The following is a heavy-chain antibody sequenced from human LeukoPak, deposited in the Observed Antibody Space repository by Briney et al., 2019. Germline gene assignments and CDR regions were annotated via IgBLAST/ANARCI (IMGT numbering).Heavy chain of an antibody. CDR2: IYYSGST. Sequence: SETLSLTCTVSGGSISSYYWSWIRQPPGKGRVWIVDIYYSGSTNYTPSLKSQVPISVATSKNQFSLNLHSVTAADTAVYYCARDLGYSGYDSGYWGQGTLVTVSS. CDR1: GGSISSYY. D-gene: IGHD5-12*01. CDR3: ARDLGYSGYDSGY. J-gene: IGHJ4*02. V-gene: IGHV4-59*01.